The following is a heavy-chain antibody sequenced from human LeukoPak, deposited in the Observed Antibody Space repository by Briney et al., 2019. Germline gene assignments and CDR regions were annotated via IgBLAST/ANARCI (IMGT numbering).Heavy chain of an antibody. CDR2: INPNSGGT. Sequence: GASVKVSCKASGYTFTGYYMHWVRQAPGQGLEWMGWINPNSGGTNYAQKFQGRATMTRDTSISTAYMELSRLRSDDTAVYYCARDPYIVNPKDNDVFDIWGQGTMVTVSS. CDR3: ARDPYIVNPKDNDVFDI. D-gene: IGHD2/OR15-2a*01. V-gene: IGHV1-2*02. CDR1: GYTFTGYY. J-gene: IGHJ3*02.